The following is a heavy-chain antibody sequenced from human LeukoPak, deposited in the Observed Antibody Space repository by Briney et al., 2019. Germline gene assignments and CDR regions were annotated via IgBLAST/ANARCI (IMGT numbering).Heavy chain of an antibody. V-gene: IGHV1-69*13. D-gene: IGHD5-24*01. CDR2: IIPIFGTA. Sequence: ASVKVSCKASGGTFSSYAISWVRQAPGQGLEWMGGIIPIFGTANYAQKFQGRVTITADESTSTAYMELSSLRSEDTAVYYCASQRWLQVAPYYFDYWGQGTRVTVSS. CDR1: GGTFSSYA. CDR3: ASQRWLQVAPYYFDY. J-gene: IGHJ4*02.